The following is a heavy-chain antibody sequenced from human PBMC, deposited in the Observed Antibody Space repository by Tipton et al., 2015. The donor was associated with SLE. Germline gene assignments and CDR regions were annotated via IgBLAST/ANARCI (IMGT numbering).Heavy chain of an antibody. V-gene: IGHV4-34*01. CDR1: GGSFSGYY. Sequence: TLSLTCAVYGGSFSGYYWGWIRQPPGKGLEWIGEINHSGSTNYNPSLKSRVTISVDTSKNQFSLKLRSVTAADTAVYYCARDRGYDSIDYGLFDYWGQGTLVTVSS. CDR3: ARDRGYDSIDYGLFDY. J-gene: IGHJ4*02. D-gene: IGHD3-22*01. CDR2: INHSGST.